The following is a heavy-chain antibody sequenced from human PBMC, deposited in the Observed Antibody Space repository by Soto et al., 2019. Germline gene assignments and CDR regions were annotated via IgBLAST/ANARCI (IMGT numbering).Heavy chain of an antibody. Sequence: SETLSLTCTVSGDSVSSDSYYWTWIRQPPGKGLEWIGYISSSGSTKYNPSLKSRVTISRDTSSNQFSLELTSVTAADTAIYYCARDIRGYSRAFDYWGQGTLVTVSS. D-gene: IGHD5-18*01. CDR3: ARDIRGYSRAFDY. CDR2: ISSSGST. CDR1: GDSVSSDSYY. V-gene: IGHV4-61*01. J-gene: IGHJ4*02.